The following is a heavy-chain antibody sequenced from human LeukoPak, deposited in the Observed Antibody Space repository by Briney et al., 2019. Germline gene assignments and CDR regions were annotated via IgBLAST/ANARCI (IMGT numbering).Heavy chain of an antibody. CDR2: IYTSGSP. Sequence: AETLSLTCTVSGGSISSYYWSWIRQPAGKGVEWIGPIYTSGSPNYNLSLKSRVTMSVDTSKNQFSLKLSSVTAADTAVYYCARGTYGDSLLSLDYWGQGTLVTVSS. V-gene: IGHV4-4*07. CDR1: GGSISSYY. D-gene: IGHD4-17*01. J-gene: IGHJ4*02. CDR3: ARGTYGDSLLSLDY.